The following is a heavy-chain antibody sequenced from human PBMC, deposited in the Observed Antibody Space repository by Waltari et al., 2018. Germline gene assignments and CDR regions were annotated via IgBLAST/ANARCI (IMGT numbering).Heavy chain of an antibody. J-gene: IGHJ3*02. CDR3: AREGGNYYDSSGYYSPDAFDI. CDR1: GFTFSSYS. V-gene: IGHV3-21*01. D-gene: IGHD3-22*01. Sequence: EVQLVESGGGLVKPGGSLRLSCAASGFTFSSYSMNWVRQAPGKGLAWVSSISSSSSYIYYADSVKGRFTISRDNAKNSLYLQMNSLRAEDTAVYYCAREGGNYYDSSGYYSPDAFDIWGQGTMVTVSS. CDR2: ISSSSSYI.